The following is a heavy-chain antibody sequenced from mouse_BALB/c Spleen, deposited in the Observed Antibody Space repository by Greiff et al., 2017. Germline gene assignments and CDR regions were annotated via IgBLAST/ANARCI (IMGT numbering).Heavy chain of an antibody. CDR3: ARSKNDGYSYAMDY. Sequence: VQLKESGPGLVKPSQSLSLTCTVTGYSITSDYAWNWIRQFPGNKLEWMGYISYSGSTSYNPSLKSRISITRDTSKNQFFLQLNSVTTEDTATYYCARSKNDGYSYAMDYWGQGTSVTVSS. D-gene: IGHD2-3*01. V-gene: IGHV3-2*02. CDR2: ISYSGST. J-gene: IGHJ4*01. CDR1: GYSITSDYA.